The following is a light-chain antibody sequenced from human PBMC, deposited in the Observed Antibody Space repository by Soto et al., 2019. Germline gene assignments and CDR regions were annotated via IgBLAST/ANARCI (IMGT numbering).Light chain of an antibody. CDR2: EVS. J-gene: IGLJ3*02. Sequence: QSALTQPPSASGSPGQSVTISCTGTSSDVGAYKYVSWYQQYPGKAPKLMIYEVSKRPSGVPDRLSGSKSGHTASLTVSGLQAEDEADYYCTSYAGSNIWVFGGGTKLTVL. CDR3: TSYAGSNIWV. CDR1: SSDVGAYKY. V-gene: IGLV2-8*01.